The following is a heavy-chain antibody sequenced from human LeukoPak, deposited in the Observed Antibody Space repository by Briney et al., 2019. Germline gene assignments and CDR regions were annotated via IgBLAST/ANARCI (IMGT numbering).Heavy chain of an antibody. CDR1: GFSFSSYW. D-gene: IGHD6-19*01. CDR3: ARGFSGWSFDY. Sequence: SGGSLRLSCAASGFSFSSYWMSWVRQAPGKGLEWVANTRQDGSGKDYVDSVKGRFTISRDNAKNSVYLQMNSLRAEDTAVYYCARGFSGWSFDYWGQGTLVTVSS. CDR2: TRQDGSGK. V-gene: IGHV3-7*01. J-gene: IGHJ4*02.